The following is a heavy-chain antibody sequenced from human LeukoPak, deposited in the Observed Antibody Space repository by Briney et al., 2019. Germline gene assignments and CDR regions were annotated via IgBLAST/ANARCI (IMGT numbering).Heavy chain of an antibody. D-gene: IGHD2-21*01. V-gene: IGHV3-30*04. J-gene: IGHJ6*03. CDR2: ISFDGSNK. CDR3: ARDVVPYYYYYMDV. Sequence: PGGSPRLSCAASGFTFSSYTMHWVRQAPGKGLEWVAVISFDGSNKYYADSVTGRFTISRDNSKNTLYLQMISLRADDTAVYYCARDVVPYYYYYMDVWGKGTTVTVSS. CDR1: GFTFSSYT.